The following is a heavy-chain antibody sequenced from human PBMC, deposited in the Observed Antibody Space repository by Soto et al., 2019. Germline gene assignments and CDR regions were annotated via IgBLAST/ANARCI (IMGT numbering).Heavy chain of an antibody. CDR2: ILPIFGTA. CDR1: GGTFSSYA. V-gene: IGHV1-69*01. J-gene: IGHJ3*02. Sequence: QVQLVQSGAEVKKPGSSVKVSCKASGGTFSSYAISWVRQAPGQGLEWMGGILPIFGTANYVQKFQGRVTIPADESTSTSDMELSSLRSEDTAVDYCASGWELLLSFDIWGQGTMVTVSS. D-gene: IGHD1-26*01. CDR3: ASGWELLLSFDI.